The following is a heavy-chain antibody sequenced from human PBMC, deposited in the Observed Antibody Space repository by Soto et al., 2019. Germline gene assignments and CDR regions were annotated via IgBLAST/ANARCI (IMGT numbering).Heavy chain of an antibody. J-gene: IGHJ5*02. CDR1: GGSISSYY. D-gene: IGHD2-8*01. Sequence: KTSETLSLTCTVSGGSISSYYRSWIRQPAGKGLEWIGRIYTSGSTNYNPSLKSRVTMSVDTSKNQFSLKLSSVTAADTAVYYCARDRAYCTNGVCYENWFDPWGQGTLVTVSS. CDR3: ARDRAYCTNGVCYENWFDP. V-gene: IGHV4-4*07. CDR2: IYTSGST.